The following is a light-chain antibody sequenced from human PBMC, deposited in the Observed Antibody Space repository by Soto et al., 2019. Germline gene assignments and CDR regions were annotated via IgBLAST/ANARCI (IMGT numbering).Light chain of an antibody. CDR3: QQAYTFPLT. Sequence: DIQMTQSPSSVSASVGDRVTITCRASQGISSWLAWYQQKPGEAPKLLIHSASSLQSGVPSRFSGSGSGTDFTLTISNXLPEDFATYYCQQAYTFPLTFGGGTKVDIK. V-gene: IGKV1-12*01. CDR2: SAS. CDR1: QGISSW. J-gene: IGKJ4*01.